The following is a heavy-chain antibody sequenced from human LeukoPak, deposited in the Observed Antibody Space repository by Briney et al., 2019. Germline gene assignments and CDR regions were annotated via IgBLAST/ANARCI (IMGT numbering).Heavy chain of an antibody. V-gene: IGHV5-51*01. CDR2: IYPGDSDT. J-gene: IGHJ3*02. D-gene: IGHD3-10*01. CDR3: ATGVITMADKDAFDI. Sequence: GESLKISCKGSGYRFPIYWIGWVRQMPGKGLEWMGIIYPGDSDTRYSPSFQGQVTISADKSISTAYLQWSSLKASDTAMYYCATGVITMADKDAFDIWGQGTMVTVSS. CDR1: GYRFPIYW.